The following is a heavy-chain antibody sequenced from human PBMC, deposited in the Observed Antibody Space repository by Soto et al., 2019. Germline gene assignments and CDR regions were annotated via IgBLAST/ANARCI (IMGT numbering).Heavy chain of an antibody. CDR1: GGSISSSNW. V-gene: IGHV4-4*02. Sequence: QVQLQESGPGLVKPSGTLSLTCAVSGGSISSSNWWSWVRQPPGKGLEWIGEIYQSGSTNYNPSLTSRGTISVAKSKNPFALKLSSVTAADTAVYYCARVLPIPPDIVVVVAATRAPGCMDVWGQGTTVTVSS. CDR2: IYQSGST. J-gene: IGHJ6*02. D-gene: IGHD2-15*01. CDR3: ARVLPIPPDIVVVVAATRAPGCMDV.